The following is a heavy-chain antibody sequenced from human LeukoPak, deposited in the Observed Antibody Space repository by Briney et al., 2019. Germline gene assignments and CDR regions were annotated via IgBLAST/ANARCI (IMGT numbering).Heavy chain of an antibody. CDR3: ARSPARGWFDP. CDR2: ISSSSSYI. Sequence: GGSLRLSCAASGFTFSTYAMHWVRQAPGKGLEWVSSISSSSSYIYYADSVKGRFTISRDNAKNSLYLQMNSLRVEDTAVYYCARSPARGWFDPWGQGTLVTVSS. V-gene: IGHV3-21*01. CDR1: GFTFSTYA. D-gene: IGHD2-2*01. J-gene: IGHJ5*02.